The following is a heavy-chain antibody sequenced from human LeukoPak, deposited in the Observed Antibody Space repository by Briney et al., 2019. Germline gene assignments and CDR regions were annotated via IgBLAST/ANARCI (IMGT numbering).Heavy chain of an antibody. Sequence: GGSLRLSCVVSGLTVSSNYMSWVRQAPGKGLEWVSVIYSGGTTNYADSVKGRFLVYRDNSKNTLYLQMNSLRAEDTAVYYCARPSTFWSGYYAEEYFDYWGQGTLVTVSS. V-gene: IGHV3-66*04. J-gene: IGHJ4*02. CDR2: IYSGGTT. D-gene: IGHD3-3*01. CDR3: ARPSTFWSGYYAEEYFDY. CDR1: GLTVSSNY.